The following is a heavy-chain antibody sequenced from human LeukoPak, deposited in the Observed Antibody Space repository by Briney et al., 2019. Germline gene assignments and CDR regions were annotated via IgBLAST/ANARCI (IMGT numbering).Heavy chain of an antibody. V-gene: IGHV1-69*13. J-gene: IGHJ1*01. CDR2: IIPIFGTA. CDR1: GGTFSSYA. Sequence: SVKVSCKASGGTFSSYAISWVRQAPGQGLEWMGGIIPIFGTANYAQKFQGRVTITADESTSTAYMELSSLRSEDTAMYYCTRGGPVAGTHKYFQHWGQGTLVTVSS. CDR3: TRGGPVAGTHKYFQH. D-gene: IGHD6-19*01.